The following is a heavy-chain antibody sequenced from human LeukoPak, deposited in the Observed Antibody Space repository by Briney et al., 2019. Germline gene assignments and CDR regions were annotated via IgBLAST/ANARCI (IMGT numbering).Heavy chain of an antibody. CDR3: ARDGYSGYDSGGFDY. V-gene: IGHV3-64*01. D-gene: IGHD5-12*01. CDR2: ISSNGGST. Sequence: PGGSLRLSCAASGFTFSSYGMHWVRQAPGKGLEYVSAISSNGGSTYYANSVKGRFTISRDNSKNTLYLQMGSLRAEDMAVYYCARDGYSGYDSGGFDYWGQGTLVTVSS. J-gene: IGHJ4*02. CDR1: GFTFSSYG.